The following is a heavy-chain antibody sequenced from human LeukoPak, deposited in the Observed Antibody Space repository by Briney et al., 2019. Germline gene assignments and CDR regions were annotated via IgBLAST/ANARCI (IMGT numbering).Heavy chain of an antibody. CDR2: IRSKAYGGTT. CDR1: GITFGDYA. V-gene: IGHV3-49*04. D-gene: IGHD5-12*01. J-gene: IGHJ4*02. Sequence: PGGSLRLSCTACGITFGDYAMSWVRQAPGKGLEWVGFIRSKAYGGTTEYAASVKGRFTISRDDSKSIAYLQMNSLKTEDTAVYYCTPTAGGHGGSLDYWGQGTLVTVSS. CDR3: TPTAGGHGGSLDY.